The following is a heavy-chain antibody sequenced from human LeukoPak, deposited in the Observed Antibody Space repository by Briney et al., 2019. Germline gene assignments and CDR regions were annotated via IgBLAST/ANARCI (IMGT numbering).Heavy chain of an antibody. D-gene: IGHD3-10*01. J-gene: IGHJ4*02. CDR1: GYTFSTNW. CDR2: IYPSDSDT. CDR3: ARLYGSYFNY. Sequence: GESLNISCKGSGYTFSTNWIGWVRQMPGKGLEWMGIIYPSDSDTRYSPSFQGQVTISADKSISTAYLQWSSLKASDTAMYYCARLYGSYFNYWGQGTLVTVSS. V-gene: IGHV5-51*01.